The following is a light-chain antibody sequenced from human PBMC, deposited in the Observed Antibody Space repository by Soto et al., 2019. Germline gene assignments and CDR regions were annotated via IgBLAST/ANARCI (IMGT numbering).Light chain of an antibody. CDR2: DAS. CDR3: QQYNNWPSIT. Sequence: DIQVTQSPSTLSASVGDRFTITLLASQSISRWLAWYQQKPGRAPKLLIYDASSLESGVPSRFSGSGSGTEFTLTISSLQSEDFAVYYCQQYNNWPSITFGQGTRLEIK. J-gene: IGKJ5*01. V-gene: IGKV1-5*01. CDR1: QSISRW.